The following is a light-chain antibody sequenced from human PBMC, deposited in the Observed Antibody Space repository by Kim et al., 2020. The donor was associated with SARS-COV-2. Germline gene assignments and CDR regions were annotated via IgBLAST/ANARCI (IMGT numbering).Light chain of an antibody. Sequence: SVGDRVTITGRASQSISSGYLNWYQQKPGKAPKLLIYAASSLQSGVPSRFSGSGSGTDFTLTISSLQSEDFATYFCQQSYSTPLTFGGGTKVDIK. V-gene: IGKV1-39*01. CDR1: QSISSGY. CDR3: QQSYSTPLT. CDR2: AAS. J-gene: IGKJ4*01.